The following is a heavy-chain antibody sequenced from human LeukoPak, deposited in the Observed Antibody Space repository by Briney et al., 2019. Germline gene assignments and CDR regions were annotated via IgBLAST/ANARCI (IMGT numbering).Heavy chain of an antibody. CDR3: ARDLSDSLSSGFWFDP. V-gene: IGHV4-61*02. Sequence: SETLSLTCTVSGGSISSGSYYWSWLRQPAGKGLEWIGRIYTTGNTYYNPSLKSRVTISVDTSKNQFSLRLSSVTAADTAVYYCARDLSDSLSSGFWFDPWGQGTLVTVSS. J-gene: IGHJ5*02. CDR2: IYTTGNT. CDR1: GGSISSGSYY. D-gene: IGHD6-19*01.